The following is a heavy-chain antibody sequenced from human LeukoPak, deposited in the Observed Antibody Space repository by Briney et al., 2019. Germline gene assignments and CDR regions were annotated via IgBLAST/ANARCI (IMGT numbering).Heavy chain of an antibody. Sequence: SSVNVSCKASGGTFSSYVISWVRQAPGQGLEWMGRIIPIFGTANYAQKFQGRVTITTDESTSTAYMELSSLRSEDTAVYYCARVIAARSSISYYYYYMDVWGKETTVTVSS. CDR2: IIPIFGTA. J-gene: IGHJ6*03. CDR1: GGTFSSYV. D-gene: IGHD6-6*01. V-gene: IGHV1-69*05. CDR3: ARVIAARSSISYYYYYMDV.